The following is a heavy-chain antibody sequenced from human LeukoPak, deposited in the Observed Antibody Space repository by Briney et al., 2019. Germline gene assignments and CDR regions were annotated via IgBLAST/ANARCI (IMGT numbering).Heavy chain of an antibody. D-gene: IGHD1-1*01. Sequence: GESLRLSCAASGFTLRIYWVSWVRETPGKRPEWVATIKENASEEYYVDSVKGRFTISSDNAKNSLYLQMHSLRAEDTAVYYCARVGADLGNYYMDVWGKGTTVTVSS. CDR2: IKENASEE. V-gene: IGHV3-7*01. CDR3: ARVGADLGNYYMDV. J-gene: IGHJ6*03. CDR1: GFTLRIYW.